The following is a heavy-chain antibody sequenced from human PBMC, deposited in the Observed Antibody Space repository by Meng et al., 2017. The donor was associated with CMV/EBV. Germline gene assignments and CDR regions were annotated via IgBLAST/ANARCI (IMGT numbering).Heavy chain of an antibody. D-gene: IGHD2-2*01. CDR2: IRSDGSNK. CDR1: GFTFSSYG. V-gene: IGHV3-30*02. CDR3: ARAVPAAIGKSWFDP. J-gene: IGHJ5*02. Sequence: GGSLRLSCAASGFTFSSYGMHWVRQAPGKGLEWVAFIRSDGSNKYYADSVQGRFTISRDNSKNTLYLQMNSLRAEDTAVYYCARAVPAAIGKSWFDPWGQGTLVTVSS.